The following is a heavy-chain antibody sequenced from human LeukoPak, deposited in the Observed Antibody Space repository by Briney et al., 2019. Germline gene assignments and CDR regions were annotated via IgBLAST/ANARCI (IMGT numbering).Heavy chain of an antibody. D-gene: IGHD4-23*01. V-gene: IGHV4-61*01. CDR1: GASLTRPTYY. J-gene: IGHJ4*02. CDR2: VFSTGNA. Sequence: PSETLSLTCTVSGASLTRPTYYQWSWIRQPPGKGLELIGKVFSTGNAIINPSLTSRVTMSLDTSNTQFSLKLRSVTAEDSAVYYCARFRSGGFYFFDSWGQGALSPSPQ. CDR3: ARFRSGGFYFFDS.